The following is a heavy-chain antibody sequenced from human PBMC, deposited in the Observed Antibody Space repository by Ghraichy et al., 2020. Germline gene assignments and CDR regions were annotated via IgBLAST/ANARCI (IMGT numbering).Heavy chain of an antibody. Sequence: GESLNISCAASGFTFSSYAMSWVRQAPGKGLEWVSAISGSGGSTYYADSVKGRFTISRDNSKNTLYLQMNSLRAEDTAVYYCAKARQDILTDLIDYWGQGTLVTVSS. D-gene: IGHD3-9*01. CDR1: GFTFSSYA. CDR2: ISGSGGST. CDR3: AKARQDILTDLIDY. J-gene: IGHJ4*02. V-gene: IGHV3-23*01.